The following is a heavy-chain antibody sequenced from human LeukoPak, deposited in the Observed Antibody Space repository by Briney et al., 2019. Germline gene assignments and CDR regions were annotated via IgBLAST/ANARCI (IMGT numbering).Heavy chain of an antibody. CDR1: GFTFSGSA. CDR2: IRSKTNNYAT. CDR3: TRRHCLDISSCQFDY. V-gene: IGHV3-73*01. J-gene: IGHJ4*02. Sequence: GGSLRLSCAASGFTFSGSAMHWVRQASGKGLEWVGRIRSKTNNYATAYAASVKGRFTVSRDDSKNTAYLQMNSLKTEDTAVYYCTRRHCLDISSCQFDYWGQGTLVTVFS. D-gene: IGHD6-13*01.